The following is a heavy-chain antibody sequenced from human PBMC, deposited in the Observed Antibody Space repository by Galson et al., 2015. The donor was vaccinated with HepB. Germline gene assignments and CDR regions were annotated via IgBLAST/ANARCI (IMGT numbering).Heavy chain of an antibody. CDR1: GYTLTGYD. CDR2: MNPNSGNT. D-gene: IGHD3-3*01. CDR3: ARGKRQGDFWSGYLNY. V-gene: IGHV1-8*01. J-gene: IGHJ4*02. Sequence: SVKVSCKASGYTLTGYDINWVRQATGQGLEWMGWMNPNSGNTGYAQKFQGRVTMTRNTSITTAYMELSSLRSEDTAVYYCARGKRQGDFWSGYLNYWGQGTLVTVSS.